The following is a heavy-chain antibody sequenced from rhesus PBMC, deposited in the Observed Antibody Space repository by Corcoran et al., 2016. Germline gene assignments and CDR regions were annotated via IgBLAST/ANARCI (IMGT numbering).Heavy chain of an antibody. V-gene: IGHV4-122*02. J-gene: IGHJ4*01. CDR3: SSLTYYGSGYYFDY. CDR2: ITYSGST. CDR1: GYSISSGYD. Sequence: QVQLQESGPGVAKPSETLSLTCAVSGYSISSGYDWSWIRQPPGTGLEWIGYITYSGSTSYNPSLKSRVTISQDTSKNQFSLRLTSVTAADTAVYYCSSLTYYGSGYYFDYWGQGVLVTVSS. D-gene: IGHD3-28*01.